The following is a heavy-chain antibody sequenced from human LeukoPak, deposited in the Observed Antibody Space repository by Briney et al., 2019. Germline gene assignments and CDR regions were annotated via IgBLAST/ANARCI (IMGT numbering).Heavy chain of an antibody. V-gene: IGHV1-2*06. D-gene: IGHD2-21*01. Sequence: ASVTVACKPARYTFTDHYIHWHRQAPGQGFEWMGRINPNTGDIKYAQKFQGSVALTRDTSISTAYWGLYRLRPDDTAVYYCARDRGGSDSTLGYWGQGTVVTVSS. CDR2: INPNTGDI. CDR1: RYTFTDHY. CDR3: ARDRGGSDSTLGY. J-gene: IGHJ4*02.